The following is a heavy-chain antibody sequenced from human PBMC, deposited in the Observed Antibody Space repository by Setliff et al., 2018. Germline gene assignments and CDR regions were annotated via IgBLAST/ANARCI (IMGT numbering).Heavy chain of an antibody. CDR2: IWYDGSNK. D-gene: IGHD5-18*01. V-gene: IGHV3-33*06. CDR3: AKVLGGYSYGFCDY. J-gene: IGHJ4*02. Sequence: GGSLRLSCAASGFTFSSYGMHWVRQAPGKGLEWVAVIWYDGSNKYYADSVKGRFTISRDNSKNTLYLQMNSLRAEDTAVYYCAKVLGGYSYGFCDYWGQGTLVTVSS. CDR1: GFTFSSYG.